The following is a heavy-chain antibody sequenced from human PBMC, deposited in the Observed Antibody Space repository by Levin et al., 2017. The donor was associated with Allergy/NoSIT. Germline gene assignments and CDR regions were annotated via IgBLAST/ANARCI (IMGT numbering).Heavy chain of an antibody. CDR2: IYYSGST. V-gene: IGHV4-59*08. D-gene: IGHD3-10*01. CDR3: ARHLGSYIGGYYYYYGMDV. CDR1: GGSISSYY. J-gene: IGHJ6*02. Sequence: SQTLSLTCTVSGGSISSYYWSWIRQPPGKGLEWIGYIYYSGSTNYNPSVKSRVTISVDTSKNQISLKLSSVTAADTAMYYCARHLGSYIGGYYYYYGMDVWGQGTTVTVSS.